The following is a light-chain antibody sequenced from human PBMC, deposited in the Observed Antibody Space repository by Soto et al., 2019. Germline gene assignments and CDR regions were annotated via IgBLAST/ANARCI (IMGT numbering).Light chain of an antibody. CDR1: QSIGSL. CDR2: GAS. Sequence: EIVLTQSPGTLSLSPGERATLSCRASQSIGSLLAWYQQKPGQAPRLLIYGASTRATGIPARFSGSGSGTDFTLTISGLEPEDFAIYYCQKRGNWPQFGQGTRLEIK. J-gene: IGKJ5*01. V-gene: IGKV3-11*01. CDR3: QKRGNWPQ.